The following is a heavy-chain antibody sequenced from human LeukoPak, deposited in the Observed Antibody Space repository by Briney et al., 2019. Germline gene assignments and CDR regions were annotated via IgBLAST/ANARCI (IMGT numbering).Heavy chain of an antibody. CDR3: ARRRKWFGDLYGMDV. CDR2: ISGSGGST. V-gene: IGHV3-23*01. J-gene: IGHJ6*02. CDR1: GFTFSSYA. Sequence: GGSLRLSCAASGFTFSSYAMSWVRQAPGKGLEWVSAISGSGGSTYYADSVKGRFTISRDNSKNTLYLEMNSLRAEDTAVYYCARRRKWFGDLYGMDVWGQGTTVTVS. D-gene: IGHD3-10*01.